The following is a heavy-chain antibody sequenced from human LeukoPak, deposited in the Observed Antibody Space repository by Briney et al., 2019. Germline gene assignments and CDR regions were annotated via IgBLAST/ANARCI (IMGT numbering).Heavy chain of an antibody. Sequence: PSETLSLTCTVSGGSISSYYWSWIRQPAGKGLEWIGRIYTSGSTNYNPSLKSRVTMSVDTSKNQFSLKLSSVTAADTAVYYCAREMGIAVAGTRWSDPWGQGTPVTVSS. CDR3: AREMGIAVAGTRWSDP. J-gene: IGHJ5*02. V-gene: IGHV4-4*07. D-gene: IGHD6-19*01. CDR2: IYTSGST. CDR1: GGSISSYY.